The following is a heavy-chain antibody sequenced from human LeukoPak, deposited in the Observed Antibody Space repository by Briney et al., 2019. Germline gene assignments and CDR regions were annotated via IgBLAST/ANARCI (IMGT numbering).Heavy chain of an antibody. D-gene: IGHD3-22*01. CDR3: TRLTYYYDSSGSVEDAFDI. V-gene: IGHV3-21*04. CDR2: ISRSSAYI. CDR1: GFTISSYS. Sequence: GGSLRLSCAASGFTISSYSMNWVRQAPGKGLEWDSSISRSSAYIYYADSVKGRFTISRDNAKNSLYLQMNSLKTEGTAVYYCTRLTYYYDSSGSVEDAFDIWGQGTMVTVSS. J-gene: IGHJ3*02.